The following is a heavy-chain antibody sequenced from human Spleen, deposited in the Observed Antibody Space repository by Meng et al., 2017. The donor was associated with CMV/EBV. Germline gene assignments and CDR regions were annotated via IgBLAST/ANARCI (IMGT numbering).Heavy chain of an antibody. V-gene: IGHV3-23*01. J-gene: IGHJ4*02. D-gene: IGHD6-13*01. CDR2: FSGSGDTT. CDR3: AKADHASSWYSLADY. CDR1: RFTFTNSA. Sequence: GGSLRLSCASSRFTFTNSAMRWVRQAPGKGLEWVSVFSGSGDTTYYADSVKGRFTISRDNSKNTLYLQMSSLTPDDTAVYYCAKADHASSWYSLADYWGQGTLVTVSS.